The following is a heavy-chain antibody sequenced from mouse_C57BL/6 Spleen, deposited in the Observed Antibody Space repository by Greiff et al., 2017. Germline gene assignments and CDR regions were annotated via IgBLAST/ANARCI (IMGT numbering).Heavy chain of an antibody. D-gene: IGHD1-1*01. CDR3: ARRTVVATRYFDY. CDR2: ISSGGSYT. V-gene: IGHV5-6*01. J-gene: IGHJ2*01. Sequence: EVQLVESGGDLVKPGGSLKLSCAASGFTFSSYGMSWVRQTPDKRLEWVATISSGGSYTYYPDSVKGRFTISRDNAKNTLYLQMSSLKSEDTAMYYCARRTVVATRYFDYWGQGTTLTVSS. CDR1: GFTFSSYG.